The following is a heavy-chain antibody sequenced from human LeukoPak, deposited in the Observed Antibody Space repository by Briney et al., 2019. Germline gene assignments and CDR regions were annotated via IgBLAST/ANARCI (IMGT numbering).Heavy chain of an antibody. CDR2: ISSSGSTI. CDR1: GFTFSDYY. J-gene: IGHJ4*02. CDR3: ARTTLRYFDCFYFDY. V-gene: IGHV3-11*01. Sequence: GGSLRLSCAASGFTFSDYYMSWIRQAPGKGLEGVSYISSSGSTIYYADSVKGRFTIYRDNDKNSLYMQMNRQRAEDTAVYYCARTTLRYFDCFYFDYWGQGTLVTVSS. D-gene: IGHD3-9*01.